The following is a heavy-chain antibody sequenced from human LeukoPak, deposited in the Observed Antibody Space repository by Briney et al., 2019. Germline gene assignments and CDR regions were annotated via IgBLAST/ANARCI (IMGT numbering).Heavy chain of an antibody. CDR3: VKERGPFDAFDI. CDR2: IWSDGTNR. V-gene: IGHV3-33*06. CDR1: GLTFSTYG. Sequence: TGRSLRLSCAASGLTFSTYGMHWVRQAPGKGLEWVAVIWSDGTNRFYADSVKGRFTFSRDNSKNTLSLQMNSLRAEDTAVYYCVKERGPFDAFDIWGHGTMVTVSS. J-gene: IGHJ3*02.